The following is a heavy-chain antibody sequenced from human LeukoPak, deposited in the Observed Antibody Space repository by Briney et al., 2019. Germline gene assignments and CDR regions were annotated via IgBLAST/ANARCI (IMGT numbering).Heavy chain of an antibody. D-gene: IGHD1-26*01. CDR2: ISWNSGSI. Sequence: GGSLRLSCAASGFTFDDYAMHWVRQAPGKGLEWVSGISWNSGSIGYADSVKGRFTISRDNAKNSLYLQMNSLRAEDTALYYCAKDRSYEPGFFDYWGQGTLVTVSS. CDR1: GFTFDDYA. CDR3: AKDRSYEPGFFDY. J-gene: IGHJ4*02. V-gene: IGHV3-9*01.